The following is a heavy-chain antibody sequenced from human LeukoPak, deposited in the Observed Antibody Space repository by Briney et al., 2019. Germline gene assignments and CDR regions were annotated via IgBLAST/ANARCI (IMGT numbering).Heavy chain of an antibody. CDR2: ISSSSSYI. J-gene: IGHJ6*03. CDR1: GFTFSSYS. Sequence: GGSLRLSCAASGFTFSSYSMNWVRQAPGKGLEWVSSISSSSSYIYYADSVKGRFTISRDNSKNTLYLQMNSLRAEDTAVYYCAKSLCLDGSSTSCYYMDVWGKGATVTVPS. V-gene: IGHV3-21*01. D-gene: IGHD2-2*01. CDR3: AKSLCLDGSSTSCYYMDV.